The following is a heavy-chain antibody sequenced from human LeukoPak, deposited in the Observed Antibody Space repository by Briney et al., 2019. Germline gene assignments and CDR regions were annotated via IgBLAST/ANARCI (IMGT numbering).Heavy chain of an antibody. CDR1: GYTFTGYY. CDR2: INPNSGGT. D-gene: IGHD3-22*01. V-gene: IGHV1-2*02. CDR3: ARDLGVYYYDSSGYYGFDY. J-gene: IGHJ4*02. Sequence: ASVKVSCKASGYTFTGYYMHWVRQAPGQGLEWMGWINPNSGGTNYAQKFQGRVTMTRDTSISTAYMELSRLRSDDTAVYYCARDLGVYYYDSSGYYGFDYWGQGTLVTVSS.